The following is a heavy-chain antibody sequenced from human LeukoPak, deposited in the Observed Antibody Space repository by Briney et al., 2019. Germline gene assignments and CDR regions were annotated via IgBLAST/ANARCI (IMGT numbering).Heavy chain of an antibody. D-gene: IGHD6-19*01. CDR2: ISKSGSNI. Sequence: GGSLRLSCAASGFSFSGYSMNWVRQAPGKGLEWVSFISKSGSNIYYADSVRGRFTISRDNDGNSLYLQMNSLRDEDSALYHCASLHHLPRGGVPVTISWGQGTLVTVSS. CDR3: ASLHHLPRGGVPVTIS. CDR1: GFSFSGYS. J-gene: IGHJ5*02. V-gene: IGHV3-48*02.